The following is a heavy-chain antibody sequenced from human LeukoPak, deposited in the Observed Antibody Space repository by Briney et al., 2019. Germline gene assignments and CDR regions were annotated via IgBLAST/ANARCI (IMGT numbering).Heavy chain of an antibody. V-gene: IGHV1-2*02. CDR2: INPNSGGT. CDR1: GYTFTGYY. D-gene: IGHD6-13*01. Sequence: ASVKVSCKASGYTFTGYYMHWVRQAPGQGLEWMGWINPNSGGTNYAQKFQGRVTMTRDTSISTTYMELSRLRSDDTAVYYCARDLKAAALKLPHGWFDPWGQGTLVTVSS. CDR3: ARDLKAAALKLPHGWFDP. J-gene: IGHJ5*02.